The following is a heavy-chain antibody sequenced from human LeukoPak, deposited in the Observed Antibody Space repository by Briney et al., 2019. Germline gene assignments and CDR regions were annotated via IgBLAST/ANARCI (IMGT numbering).Heavy chain of an antibody. V-gene: IGHV3-30*04. Sequence: PGGSLRLSCAASGFTFSSYAMHWVRQAPGKGLEWVAVVSYDGSIKYYADSVKGRFTISRDNSKNTLYLQMNSLRAEDTAVYYCARGKRQLDGAFDYWGQGTLVTVSS. J-gene: IGHJ4*02. CDR2: VSYDGSIK. D-gene: IGHD6-6*01. CDR3: ARGKRQLDGAFDY. CDR1: GFTFSSYA.